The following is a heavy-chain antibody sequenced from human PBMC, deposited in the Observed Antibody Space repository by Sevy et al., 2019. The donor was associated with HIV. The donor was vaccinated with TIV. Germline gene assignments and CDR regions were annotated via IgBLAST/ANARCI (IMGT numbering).Heavy chain of an antibody. J-gene: IGHJ6*02. CDR3: ARDCSSTNCLWGLDV. V-gene: IGHV3-7*03. Sequence: GGSLRRSCAASGFTFSRYWMSWVRQAPGKGLEWVANIKKDGSEKYYVDSVKGRFTISRDNAKNSLYLQMNSLRAEDTALYYCARDCSSTNCLWGLDVWGQVTTVTVSS. CDR2: IKKDGSEK. CDR1: GFTFSRYW. D-gene: IGHD2-2*01.